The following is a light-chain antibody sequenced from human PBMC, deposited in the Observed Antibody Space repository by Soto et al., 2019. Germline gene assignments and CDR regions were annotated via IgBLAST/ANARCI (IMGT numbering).Light chain of an antibody. CDR2: SAS. Sequence: EIVRTQSPGTLSLSPGETATLSCRASETVDTSSLGWYQQKPGRAPSILIYSASRRATGIPDRFDASGSATDFTLTISRLEPEDFAVYYCQQYGSSALTFGGGTKVEI. CDR3: QQYGSSALT. CDR1: ETVDTSS. V-gene: IGKV3-20*01. J-gene: IGKJ4*01.